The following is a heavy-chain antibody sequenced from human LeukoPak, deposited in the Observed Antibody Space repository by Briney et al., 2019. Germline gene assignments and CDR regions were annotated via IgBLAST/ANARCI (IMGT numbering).Heavy chain of an antibody. CDR2: ISGYKGNA. CDR3: AREGLEYYGMDV. J-gene: IGHJ6*02. V-gene: IGHV1-18*01. CDR1: GYRFSSYG. D-gene: IGHD5-24*01. Sequence: ASVNVSCKASGYRFSSYGITWVRQAPGQGLEWMGWISGYKGNAVYAQKFQGRVTMTIDTSTTTAYMEVRSLRSDDTAVYYCAREGLEYYGMDVWGQGSTVTVSS.